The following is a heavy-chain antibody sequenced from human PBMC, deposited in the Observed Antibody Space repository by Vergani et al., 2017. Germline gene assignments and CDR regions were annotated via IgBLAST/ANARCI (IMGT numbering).Heavy chain of an antibody. CDR2: LTGGGGST. Sequence: EVQWLESGGSLKQPGGSVRLSCAASGFTFSTYAMHWGRQAPGKGLEWVSALTGGGGSTYYADSFKGRFIISRDNSRDTLYLQMNSLRPEDTATYYCVKDAGSYENFFDSSCHRTLVTVSS. D-gene: IGHD1-26*01. J-gene: IGHJ4*01. CDR1: GFTFSTYA. V-gene: IGHV3-23*01. CDR3: VKDAGSYENFFDS.